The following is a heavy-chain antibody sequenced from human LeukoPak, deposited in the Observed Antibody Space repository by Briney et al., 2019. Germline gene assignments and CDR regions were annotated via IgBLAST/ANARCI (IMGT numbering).Heavy chain of an antibody. CDR1: GFTFSSYA. Sequence: GGSLRLSCSASGFTFSSYAMHWVRQAPGKGLEYVSAISSNGGSTYYADSVKGRFTISRDNTKNTLYLQMSSLRAEDTAVYYCAKKTESTGEAFDYWGQGTQVTVSS. D-gene: IGHD7-27*01. CDR3: AKKTESTGEAFDY. V-gene: IGHV3-64D*06. J-gene: IGHJ4*02. CDR2: ISSNGGST.